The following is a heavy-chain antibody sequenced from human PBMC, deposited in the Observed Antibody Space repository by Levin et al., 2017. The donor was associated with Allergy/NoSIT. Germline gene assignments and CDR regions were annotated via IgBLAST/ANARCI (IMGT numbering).Heavy chain of an antibody. CDR2: IKQDGSEK. J-gene: IGHJ4*02. V-gene: IGHV3-7*01. CDR1: GFTFSTYW. Sequence: PGGSLRLSCAASGFTFSTYWMSWVRQAPGKGLEWVANIKQDGSEKYYVDSVKGRFTISRDNAKNSLYLQMNSLRAEDTAVYYCARATDSSYWYLSDHFDYWGQGTLVTVSS. CDR3: ARATDSSYWYLSDHFDY. D-gene: IGHD6-13*01.